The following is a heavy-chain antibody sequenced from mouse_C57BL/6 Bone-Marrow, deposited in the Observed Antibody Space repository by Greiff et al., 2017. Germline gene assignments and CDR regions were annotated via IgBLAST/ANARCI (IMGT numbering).Heavy chain of an antibody. Sequence: VQLQQSGPELVKPGASVKISCKASGYAFSSSWMNWVKQRPGKGLEWIGRIYPGDGDTHYNGKFKGKATLTADNSSSTADMQLSSLTSENSAVYFWARKGVYLPYCDYWGQGTTLTVAA. V-gene: IGHV1-82*01. CDR3: ARKGVYLPYCDY. J-gene: IGHJ2*01. D-gene: IGHD2-1*01. CDR2: IYPGDGDT. CDR1: GYAFSSSW.